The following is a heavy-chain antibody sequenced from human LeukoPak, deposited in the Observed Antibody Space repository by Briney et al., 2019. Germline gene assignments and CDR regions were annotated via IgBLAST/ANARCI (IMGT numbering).Heavy chain of an antibody. CDR3: ARDSGSYYAFDY. V-gene: IGHV3-21*01. D-gene: IGHD1-26*01. CDR1: GFTFSTYS. J-gene: IGHJ4*02. Sequence: GGSLRLSCAASGFTFSTYSMNWVRQAPGKGLEWVSSISSGSGYIYYADPVKGRFTISRDNAKNSLYLQMNSLRAEDTAVYYCARDSGSYYAFDYWGQGTLVTVSS. CDR2: ISSGSGYI.